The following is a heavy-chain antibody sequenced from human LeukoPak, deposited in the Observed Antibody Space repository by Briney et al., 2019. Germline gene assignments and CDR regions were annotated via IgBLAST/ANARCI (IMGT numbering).Heavy chain of an antibody. Sequence: ASVKVSCKASGYTFTSYGISWVRQAPGQGLEWMGGIIPIFGTANYAQKFQGRVTITADESTSTAYMELSSLRSEDTAVYYCAREVAAARGIFYYYYGMDVWGQGTTVTVSS. D-gene: IGHD6-13*01. J-gene: IGHJ6*02. CDR2: IIPIFGTA. CDR1: GYTFTSYG. CDR3: AREVAAARGIFYYYYGMDV. V-gene: IGHV1-69*13.